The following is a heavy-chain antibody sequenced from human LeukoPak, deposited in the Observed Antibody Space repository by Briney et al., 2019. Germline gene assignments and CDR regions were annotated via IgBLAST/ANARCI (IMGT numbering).Heavy chain of an antibody. J-gene: IGHJ3*02. V-gene: IGHV5-51*01. CDR1: GYSFTSYW. Sequence: GESLKISGKGSGYSFTSYWIGWVRQMPGKGLEWMGIIYPGDSDTRYSPSFQGQVTISADKSISTAYLQWSSLKASDPAMYYCARQAVYCSSTSCYKRGDAFDIWGQGTMATVSS. CDR2: IYPGDSDT. D-gene: IGHD2-2*02. CDR3: ARQAVYCSSTSCYKRGDAFDI.